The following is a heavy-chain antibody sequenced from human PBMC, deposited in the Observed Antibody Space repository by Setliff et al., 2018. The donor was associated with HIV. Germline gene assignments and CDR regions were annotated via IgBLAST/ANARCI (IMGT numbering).Heavy chain of an antibody. D-gene: IGHD6-19*01. CDR3: ARGRKKTLAVSGTRYFDF. Sequence: KPSETLSLTCAVYGGSFSGYYWTWIRQPPGKGLEWIGEINRSGSTKYNPSLKSRVTMSIDTAKKQFSLRLSSVTAADMGVYYCARGRKKTLAVSGTRYFDFWGQGTLVTVSS. CDR1: GGSFSGYY. V-gene: IGHV4-34*01. CDR2: INRSGST. J-gene: IGHJ4*02.